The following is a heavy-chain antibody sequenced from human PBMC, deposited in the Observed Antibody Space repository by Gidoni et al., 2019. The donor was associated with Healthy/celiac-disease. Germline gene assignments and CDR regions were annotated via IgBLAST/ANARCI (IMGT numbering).Heavy chain of an antibody. V-gene: IGHV3-13*01. CDR3: ARGGRCSGGSCNYYYGMDV. D-gene: IGHD2-15*01. J-gene: IGHJ6*02. CDR1: GFTFRSSD. CDR2: IGTAGDT. Sequence: EVQLVESGGGLVPPGGSLRLSFAASGFTFRSSDMHWVRQATGKGLEGVSAIGTAGDTYYPGSVKGRFTISRENAKNSLYLQMNSLRAGDTAVYYCARGGRCSGGSCNYYYGMDVWGQGTTVTVSS.